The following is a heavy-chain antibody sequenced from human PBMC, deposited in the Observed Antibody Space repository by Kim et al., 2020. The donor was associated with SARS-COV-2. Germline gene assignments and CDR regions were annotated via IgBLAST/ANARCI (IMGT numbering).Heavy chain of an antibody. D-gene: IGHD5-18*01. Sequence: GESLKISCQGSGYSFANYWITWVRQMPGKGLEWMGRIDASDSFTQYSTSFRGHVVVSIDKSINTAYVQWSSLKDSDPAMYFCARHRPASATALDYWGPGTQVTVSS. J-gene: IGHJ4*02. CDR2: IDASDSFT. CDR1: GYSFANYW. CDR3: ARHRPASATALDY. V-gene: IGHV5-10-1*01.